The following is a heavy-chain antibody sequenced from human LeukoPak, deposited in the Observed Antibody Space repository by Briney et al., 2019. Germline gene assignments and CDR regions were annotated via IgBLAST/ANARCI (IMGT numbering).Heavy chain of an antibody. CDR2: IKQDGSEK. Sequence: GGSLRLSCAASGFTFSSYWMSWVRQAPGKGLEWVANIKQDGSEKYYVDSVKGRFTISRDNAKNSLYLQMNSLGAEDTAVYYCARGPVGSSWYGSTFDYWGQGTLVTVSS. CDR3: ARGPVGSSWYGSTFDY. CDR1: GFTFSSYW. J-gene: IGHJ4*02. D-gene: IGHD6-13*01. V-gene: IGHV3-7*03.